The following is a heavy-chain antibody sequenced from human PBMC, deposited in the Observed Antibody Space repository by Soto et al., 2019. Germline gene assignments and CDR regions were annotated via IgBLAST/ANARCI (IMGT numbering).Heavy chain of an antibody. D-gene: IGHD2-2*01. J-gene: IGHJ6*02. Sequence: PGGSLRLSCAPPGSTFSTSDMNWVRQAPGKGLEWGSSISGTSNYRYYVDSVKDLFSIPRDNAKNSLYLQMNSRRAEDTAVYFCARGTSSSSNYYHGMDVWGQGTTVTVSS. CDR1: GSTFSTSD. CDR3: ARGTSSSSNYYHGMDV. V-gene: IGHV3-21*01. CDR2: ISGTSNYR.